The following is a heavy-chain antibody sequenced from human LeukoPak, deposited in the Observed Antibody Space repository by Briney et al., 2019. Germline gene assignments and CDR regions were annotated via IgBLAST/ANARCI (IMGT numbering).Heavy chain of an antibody. CDR3: AIDPSIGKYCTSGVCSPFDY. V-gene: IGHV3-23*01. CDR1: GFTFSNYA. J-gene: IGHJ4*02. Sequence: GGSLRLSCAGSGFTFSNYAMSWVRQAPGNGLEWVSAISDSGDYTYYADSVKGRFTISRDNSKNTLYLHVNSLRAEDTAVYYCAIDPSIGKYCTSGVCSPFDYWGQGTLVTISS. D-gene: IGHD2-8*01. CDR2: ISDSGDYT.